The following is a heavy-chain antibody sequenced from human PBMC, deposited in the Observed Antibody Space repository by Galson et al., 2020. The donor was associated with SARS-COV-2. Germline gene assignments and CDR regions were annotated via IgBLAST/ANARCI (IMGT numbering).Heavy chain of an antibody. D-gene: IGHD6-19*01. CDR3: ARVSGVYSSGWYPPYYYYGMDV. J-gene: IGHJ6*02. V-gene: IGHV4-59*01. CDR2: IYYSGST. CDR1: GGSISSYY. Sequence: ETSETLSLTCTVSGGSISSYYWSWIRQPPGKGLEWIGYIYYSGSTNYNPSLKSRVTISVDTSKNQFSLKLSSVIAADTAVYYCARVSGVYSSGWYPPYYYYGMDVWGQGTTVTVSS.